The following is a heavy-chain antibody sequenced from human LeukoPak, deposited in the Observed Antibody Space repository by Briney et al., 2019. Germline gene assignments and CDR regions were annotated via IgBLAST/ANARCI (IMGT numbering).Heavy chain of an antibody. CDR1: GGSFSGYY. V-gene: IGHV4-34*01. J-gene: IGHJ4*02. CDR2: INHSGST. D-gene: IGHD6-19*01. CDR3: ARGWWLVQRFDY. Sequence: SETLSLTCAVYGGSFSGYYWSWIRQPPGKGLEWIGEINHSGSTNYNPSLKSRVTISVDTSKNQFSLKLSSVTAADTAVYYCARGWWLVQRFDYWGQGTLVTVSS.